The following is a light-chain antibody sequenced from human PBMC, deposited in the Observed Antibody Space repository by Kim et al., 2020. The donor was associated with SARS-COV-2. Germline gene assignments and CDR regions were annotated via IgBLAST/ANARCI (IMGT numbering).Light chain of an antibody. CDR3: QRSYITPFT. V-gene: IGKV1-39*01. J-gene: IGKJ3*01. CDR2: AAS. CDR1: QSISSH. Sequence: AAVGDRVTSTCRTSQSISSHLNWYHQKPGRAPKLLIYAASTLQGGVPSRFSGSGSVTDFTLTISSLQPEDFATYFCQRSYITPFTFGPGTKVDIK.